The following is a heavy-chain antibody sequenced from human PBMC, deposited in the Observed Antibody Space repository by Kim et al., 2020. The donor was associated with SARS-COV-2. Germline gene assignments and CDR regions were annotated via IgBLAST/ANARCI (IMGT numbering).Heavy chain of an antibody. D-gene: IGHD4-17*01. J-gene: IGHJ1*01. CDR1: GFTFSSYW. Sequence: GGSLRLSCAASGFTFSSYWMSWVRQAPGKGLEWVANIKQDGSEKYYVDSVKGRFTISRDNAKNSLYLQMNSLRAEDTAVYYCARGDYLDFEYFQHWGQGTLVTVSS. CDR2: IKQDGSEK. V-gene: IGHV3-7*03. CDR3: ARGDYLDFEYFQH.